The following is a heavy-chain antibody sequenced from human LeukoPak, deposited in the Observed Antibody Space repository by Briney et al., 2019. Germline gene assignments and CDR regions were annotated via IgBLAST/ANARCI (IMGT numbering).Heavy chain of an antibody. J-gene: IGHJ4*02. D-gene: IGHD6-19*01. CDR3: AKDRLSSARGYFDY. V-gene: IGHV3-23*01. Sequence: GGSLRLSCAVSGFSVDYTYMTWVRQAPGKGLEWVSAISGSGISTNYADSVKGRFTISRDNSKNTLYLQINSLRAEDTAVYYCAKDRLSSARGYFDYWGQGTLVTVSS. CDR1: GFSVDYTY. CDR2: ISGSGIST.